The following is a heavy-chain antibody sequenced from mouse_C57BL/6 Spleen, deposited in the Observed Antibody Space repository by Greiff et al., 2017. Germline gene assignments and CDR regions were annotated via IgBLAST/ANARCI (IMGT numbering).Heavy chain of an antibody. CDR3: ARTTAQATSGFAY. CDR2: IDPSDSYT. CDR1: GYTFTSYW. D-gene: IGHD3-2*02. Sequence: QVQLQQPGAELVMPGASVKLSCKASGYTFTSYWMNWVKQRPGQGLEWIGEIDPSDSYTNYNQKFKGKSTLTVDKSSSTSYMQLSSLTSEDSAVYYCARTTAQATSGFAYWGQVALVTVSA. V-gene: IGHV1-69*01. J-gene: IGHJ3*01.